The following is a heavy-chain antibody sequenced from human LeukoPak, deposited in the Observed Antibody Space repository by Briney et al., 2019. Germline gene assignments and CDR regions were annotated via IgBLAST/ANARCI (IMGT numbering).Heavy chain of an antibody. CDR2: INRDGSVK. D-gene: IGHD5-12*01. V-gene: IGHV3-7*01. CDR3: ARDSGYSSFDY. Sequence: GGSLRLSCAVSGFTFSNYWVTWVRQTPGKGLEFVANINRDGSVKNYVDSVKGRFTISRDNAKNSLYLQMSSLRVDDTAIYYCARDSGYSSFDYWGQGTLVTVSS. CDR1: GFTFSNYW. J-gene: IGHJ4*02.